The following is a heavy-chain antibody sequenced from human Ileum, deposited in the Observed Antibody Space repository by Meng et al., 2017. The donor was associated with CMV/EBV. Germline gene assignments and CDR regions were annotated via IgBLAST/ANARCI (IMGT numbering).Heavy chain of an antibody. D-gene: IGHD5-24*01. CDR2: ISGSDGST. CDR1: GFTFSSYA. CDR3: AKDSVGYTRNWYFDL. Sequence: SGFTFSSYAMSWVRQAPGKGLEWVSGISGSDGSTYYADSVKGRFTISRDNSKNTLYVQMNSLRAEDTAVYYCAKDSVGYTRNWYFDLWGRGTLVTVSS. V-gene: IGHV3-23*01. J-gene: IGHJ2*01.